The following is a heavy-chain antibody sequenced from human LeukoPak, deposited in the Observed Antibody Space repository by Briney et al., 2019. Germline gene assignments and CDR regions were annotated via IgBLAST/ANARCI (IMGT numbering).Heavy chain of an antibody. CDR1: GYTFTAYY. CDR2: ISAYNGNT. Sequence: ASVKASCKASGYTFTAYYIHWVRQAPGQGLEWMGWISAYNGNTNYAQKLQGRVTMTTDTSTSTAYMELRSLRSDDTAVYYCARAEGGYDGDYWGQGTLVTVSS. CDR3: ARAEGGYDGDY. V-gene: IGHV1-18*04. J-gene: IGHJ4*02. D-gene: IGHD5-12*01.